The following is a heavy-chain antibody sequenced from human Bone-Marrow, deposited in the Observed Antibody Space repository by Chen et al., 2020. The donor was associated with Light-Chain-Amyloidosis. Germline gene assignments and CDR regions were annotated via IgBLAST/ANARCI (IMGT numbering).Heavy chain of an antibody. CDR2: MIPSGST. Sequence: QVQLQQWGAGLLKPSETLSLTCAVYVGSFSGYYWNWIRQPPGKGLGWIGEMIPSGSTNYSPFLKSRVTISLDTSQSQFSLNLSSMTAADTAVYYCARGRGYSYGHVRAYNYMDVWGKGTTVTVSS. CDR3: ARGRGYSYGHVRAYNYMDV. CDR1: VGSFSGYY. J-gene: IGHJ6*03. D-gene: IGHD5-18*01. V-gene: IGHV4-34*01.